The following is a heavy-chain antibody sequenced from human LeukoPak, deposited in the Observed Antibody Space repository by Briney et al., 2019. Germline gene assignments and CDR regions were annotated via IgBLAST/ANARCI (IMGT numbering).Heavy chain of an antibody. Sequence: SQTLSLTCAISGDSVSSNSAAWNWIRQSPSRGLEWLGRTYYRSKWYNDYAVSVKSRITINPDTSKNQFSLQLNSVTPENTAVYYCARQRSSSWPSYYYYGMDVWGQGTTVTVS. CDR2: TYYRSKWYN. D-gene: IGHD6-13*01. V-gene: IGHV6-1*01. CDR3: ARQRSSSWPSYYYYGMDV. CDR1: GDSVSSNSAA. J-gene: IGHJ6*02.